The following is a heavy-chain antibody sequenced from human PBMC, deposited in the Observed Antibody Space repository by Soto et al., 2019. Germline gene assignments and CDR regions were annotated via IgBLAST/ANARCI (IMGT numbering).Heavy chain of an antibody. CDR3: ARENTLDYGDYESLSGWFDP. Sequence: GGSLRLSCAASGFTFSSYAMHWVRQAPGKGLEWVAVISYDGSNKYYADSVKGRFTISRDNSKNTLYLQMNSLRAEDTAVYYCARENTLDYGDYESLSGWFDPWGQGTLVTVSS. V-gene: IGHV3-30-3*01. D-gene: IGHD4-17*01. CDR1: GFTFSSYA. CDR2: ISYDGSNK. J-gene: IGHJ5*02.